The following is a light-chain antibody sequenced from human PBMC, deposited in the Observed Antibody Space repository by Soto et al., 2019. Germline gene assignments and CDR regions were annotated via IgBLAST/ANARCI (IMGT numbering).Light chain of an antibody. Sequence: EIVMTQSPATLSVSPWERATLSCRASQSVSSSYLAWYQQKPGQAPRLLIYDASNRATGIPARFSGSGSGTDFTLTISNLEPEDLAVDYCQQRSTWPLFGQGTRLEIK. CDR1: QSVSSSY. V-gene: IGKV3D-20*02. J-gene: IGKJ5*01. CDR2: DAS. CDR3: QQRSTWPL.